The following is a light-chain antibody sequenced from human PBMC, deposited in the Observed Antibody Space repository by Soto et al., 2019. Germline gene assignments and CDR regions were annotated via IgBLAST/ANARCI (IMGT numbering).Light chain of an antibody. J-gene: IGKJ1*01. CDR2: KAS. CDR3: QQYDSNSAT. Sequence: DIQMTQSPSTLSASVGDRVTITCRASQSVSSWLAWYQQKPGKAPKLLIYKASSLESGVPSRFSGSGSGTEFTLTISSLQPDDFATYYCQQYDSNSATFGQGTKV. CDR1: QSVSSW. V-gene: IGKV1-5*03.